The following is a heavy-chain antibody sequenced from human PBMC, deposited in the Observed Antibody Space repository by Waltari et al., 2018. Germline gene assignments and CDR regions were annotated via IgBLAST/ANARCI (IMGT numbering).Heavy chain of an antibody. CDR2: IRYDGSNK. V-gene: IGHV3-30*02. CDR3: AKAYGFRELSLDY. Sequence: QVQLVESGGGVVQPGGSLRLSCAASGFTFSSYGMHWVRQAPGKGLEWVAFIRYDGSNKYYADSVKGRFTISRDNSKNTLYLQMNSLRAEDTAVYYCAKAYGFRELSLDYWGQGTLVTVSS. D-gene: IGHD3-10*01. J-gene: IGHJ4*02. CDR1: GFTFSSYG.